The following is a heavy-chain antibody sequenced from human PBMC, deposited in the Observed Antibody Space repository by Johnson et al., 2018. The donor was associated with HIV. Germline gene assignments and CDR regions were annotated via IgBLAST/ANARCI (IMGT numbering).Heavy chain of an antibody. CDR1: GFTFSSYD. J-gene: IGHJ3*02. CDR2: ISYDGSNK. D-gene: IGHD6-19*01. CDR3: AKELALYSSGYGGDAFDI. V-gene: IGHV3-30*18. Sequence: QVQLVESGGGLVQPGGSLRLSCAASGFTFSSYDMHWVRQAPGKGLEWVAVISYDGSNKYYADSVKGRFTISRDNSKNTLYLQMNSLRAEDTAVYYCAKELALYSSGYGGDAFDIWGQGTIVTVSS.